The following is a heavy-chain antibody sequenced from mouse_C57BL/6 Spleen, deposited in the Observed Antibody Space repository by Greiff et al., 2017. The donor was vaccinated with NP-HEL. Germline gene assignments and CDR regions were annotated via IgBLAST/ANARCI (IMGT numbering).Heavy chain of an antibody. CDR3: ARHPITTVVELHAMDD. CDR2: ISSGGSYT. CDR1: GFTFSSYG. Sequence: EVQLVESGGDLVKPGGSLKLSCAASGFTFSSYGMSWVRQTPDKRLEWVATISSGGSYTYYPDSVKGRFTISRDNAKNTLYLQMSSLKSEDTAMYYCARHPITTVVELHAMDDWGQGTSVTVSS. J-gene: IGHJ4*01. D-gene: IGHD1-1*01. V-gene: IGHV5-6*01.